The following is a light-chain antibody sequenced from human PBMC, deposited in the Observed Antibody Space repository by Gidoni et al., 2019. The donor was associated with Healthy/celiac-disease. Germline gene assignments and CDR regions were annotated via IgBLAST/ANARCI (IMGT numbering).Light chain of an antibody. V-gene: IGKV3-20*01. CDR3: QQYGSSLYT. J-gene: IGKJ2*01. CDR2: GAS. CDR1: QSVSSSY. Sequence: EIVLTQSPGTLSLSQGERATLSCRASQSVSSSYLAWYQQKHVQAPRLLIYGASSRATGIPDRFSGSGSGTDFTLTISRLEPEDFAVYYCQQYGSSLYTFGQGTKLEIK.